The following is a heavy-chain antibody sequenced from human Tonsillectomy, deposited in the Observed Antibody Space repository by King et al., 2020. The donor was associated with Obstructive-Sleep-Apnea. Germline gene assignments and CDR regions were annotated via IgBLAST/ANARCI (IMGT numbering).Heavy chain of an antibody. CDR2: ISYDGSNK. CDR1: GFTFSSYG. J-gene: IGHJ2*01. D-gene: IGHD2-15*01. Sequence: VQLVESGGGVVQPGRSLRLSCAASGFTFSSYGMHWVRQAPGKGLEWVAVISYDGSNKYYADSVKGRFTISRDNSKNTLYLQMNSLRAEDTAVYYCAKETIRWSELGFFDLWGCGTLVTVSS. V-gene: IGHV3-30*18. CDR3: AKETIRWSELGFFDL.